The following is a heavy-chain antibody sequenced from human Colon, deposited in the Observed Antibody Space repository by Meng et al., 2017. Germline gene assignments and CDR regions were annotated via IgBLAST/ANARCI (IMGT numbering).Heavy chain of an antibody. D-gene: IGHD1-1*01. CDR3: ATTAGTWHPFSY. Sequence: QRQESGPGLVKPAATLSPTCTVSGGSISSSYWSWIRQPPGKRPEWIGYINYSGNTNYNPSLKTRVTMSVDTSKNQISLRLSSVTAADTAVYYCATTAGTWHPFSYWGQGTLVTVSS. CDR1: GGSISSSY. J-gene: IGHJ4*02. CDR2: INYSGNT. V-gene: IGHV4-59*01.